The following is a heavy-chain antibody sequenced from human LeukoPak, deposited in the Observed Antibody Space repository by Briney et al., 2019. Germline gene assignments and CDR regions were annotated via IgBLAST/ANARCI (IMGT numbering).Heavy chain of an antibody. CDR1: GFTFSSYS. V-gene: IGHV3-21*04. J-gene: IGHJ3*02. CDR3: AKDLGGGAPLDAFDI. CDR2: ISSSSSYI. Sequence: RPGGSLRLSCAASGFTFSSYSMNWVRQAPGKGLEWVSSISSSSSYIYYADSVKGRFTISRDNSKNTLYLQMNSLRAEDTAPYYCAKDLGGGAPLDAFDIWGQGTMVTVSS. D-gene: IGHD3-16*01.